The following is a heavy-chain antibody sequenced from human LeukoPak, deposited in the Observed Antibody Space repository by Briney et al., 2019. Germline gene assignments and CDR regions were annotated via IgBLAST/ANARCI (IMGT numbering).Heavy chain of an antibody. CDR3: ARDPLPYSYGYRFDY. CDR2: ISYDGSNK. CDR1: GFTFSSYA. D-gene: IGHD5-18*01. V-gene: IGHV3-30-3*01. J-gene: IGHJ4*02. Sequence: PGGSLRLSCAASGFTFSSYAMHWVRQAPGKGLEWVAVISYDGSNKYYADSVKGRFTISRDNSKNTLYLQMNSLRAEDTAVYYCARDPLPYSYGYRFDYWGQGTLVTVSS.